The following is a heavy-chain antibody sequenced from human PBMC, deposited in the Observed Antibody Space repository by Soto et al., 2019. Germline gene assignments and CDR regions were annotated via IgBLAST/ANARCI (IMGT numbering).Heavy chain of an antibody. CDR1: GGAFSGYY. Sequence: QVQLQQWGAGLLKPSGTLSLTCAVYGGAFSGYYWSWIRQPPGKGLEWIGEINHSGSTNYNPSLKSRVTISVDTSKNQFSLKLSSVTAADTAVYYCARNTLPDDYGGNSQGDWYFDLWGRGTLVTVSS. CDR3: ARNTLPDDYGGNSQGDWYFDL. J-gene: IGHJ2*01. D-gene: IGHD4-17*01. CDR2: INHSGST. V-gene: IGHV4-34*01.